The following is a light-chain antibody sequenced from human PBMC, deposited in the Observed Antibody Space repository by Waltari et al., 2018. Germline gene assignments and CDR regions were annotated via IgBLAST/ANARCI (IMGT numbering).Light chain of an antibody. J-gene: IGLJ2*01. CDR2: SRN. Sequence: QSVLTQPPSASGTPGQRVAISCSGSTSNIAINTVNWYQQLPGAAPKLLIYSRNQRPSGVPGRFSGSKSGTTASLAISGLQSEDEADYYCATWDDSLNVPLFGGGTKLTVL. V-gene: IGLV1-44*01. CDR1: TSNIAINT. CDR3: ATWDDSLNVPL.